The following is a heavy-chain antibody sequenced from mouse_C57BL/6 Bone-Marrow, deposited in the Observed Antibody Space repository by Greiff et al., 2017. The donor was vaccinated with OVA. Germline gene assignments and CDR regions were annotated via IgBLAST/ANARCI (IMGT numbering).Heavy chain of an antibody. Sequence: VQLQQSGPELVKPGASVKISCKASGYTFTDYYMNWVKQSHGKSLEWIGDINPNNGGTSYNQKFKGKATLTVDKSSSTAYMELRSLTSEDSAVYYCARERSYYSNYDWYFDVWGTGTTVTVSS. V-gene: IGHV1-26*01. J-gene: IGHJ1*03. CDR2: INPNNGGT. D-gene: IGHD2-5*01. CDR1: GYTFTDYY. CDR3: ARERSYYSNYDWYFDV.